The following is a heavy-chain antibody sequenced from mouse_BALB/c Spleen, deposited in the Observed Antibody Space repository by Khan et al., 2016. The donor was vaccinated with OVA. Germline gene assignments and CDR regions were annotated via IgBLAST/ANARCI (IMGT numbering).Heavy chain of an antibody. CDR3: ARREYYRFFAY. D-gene: IGHD2-14*01. CDR1: GYMFTNYG. V-gene: IGHV9-3-1*01. Sequence: QVQLKESGPELKKPGETVKISCKASGYMFTNYGMDWVKQAPGKGLKWMGWINTYTGEPTYADDFKGRFAFSLETSANTAYLQINNLKNEDTATYFCARREYYRFFAYWGQGTQVTVSA. CDR2: INTYTGEP. J-gene: IGHJ3*01.